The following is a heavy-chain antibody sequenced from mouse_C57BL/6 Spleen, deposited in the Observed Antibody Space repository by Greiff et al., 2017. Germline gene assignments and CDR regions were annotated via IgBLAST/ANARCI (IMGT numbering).Heavy chain of an antibody. CDR1: GFTFSDYG. CDR3: ARRRVLRGALEY. V-gene: IGHV5-17*01. D-gene: IGHD1-1*01. J-gene: IGHJ4*01. Sequence: EVMLVESGGGLVKPGGSLKLSCAASGFTFSDYGMHWVRQAPEKGLEWVAYISSGSSTIYYADTVKGRFTISRDNAKNTLFLQMNSLRSEDTAMYYCARRRVLRGALEYWGQGTSVTVSS. CDR2: ISSGSSTI.